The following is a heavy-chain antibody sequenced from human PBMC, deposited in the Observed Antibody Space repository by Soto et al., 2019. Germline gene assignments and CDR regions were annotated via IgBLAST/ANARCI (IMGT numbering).Heavy chain of an antibody. CDR3: CTASGYDWDYYMDV. Sequence: ASVKVSCKGSGYTFSSYAIHWVRQAPGQRLEWMGWINCVNGNTRYSQKLQDRVTLTRDTSASTAYMELSSLRSEDTAVYYCCTASGYDWDYYMDVWGKGTTVTVSS. D-gene: IGHD5-12*01. CDR2: INCVNGNT. CDR1: GYTFSSYA. J-gene: IGHJ6*03. V-gene: IGHV1-3*01.